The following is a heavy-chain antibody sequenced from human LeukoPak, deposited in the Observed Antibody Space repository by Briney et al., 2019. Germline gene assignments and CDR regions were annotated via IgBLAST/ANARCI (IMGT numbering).Heavy chain of an antibody. V-gene: IGHV3-30-3*01. CDR1: GFTFSSYA. CDR3: AAPGTVTTFSAFDI. J-gene: IGHJ3*02. CDR2: ISYDGSNK. D-gene: IGHD4-17*01. Sequence: GGSLRLSCAASGFTFSSYAMHWVRQAPGKGLEWVAVISYDGSNKYYADSVKGRFTISRDNSKNTLYLQMNSLRAEDTAVYYCAAPGTVTTFSAFDIWGQGTMVTVSS.